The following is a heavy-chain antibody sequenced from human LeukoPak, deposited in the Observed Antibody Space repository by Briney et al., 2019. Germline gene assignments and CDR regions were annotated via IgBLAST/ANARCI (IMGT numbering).Heavy chain of an antibody. J-gene: IGHJ1*01. Sequence: SETLSLTCTVSGGSVSSSSHYWNWIRQPPGKGLEWIGSIYYSGSTNYNPSLQSRVTISVDTSKNQFSLRLSSVTAADTAMYYCARRDCSGGSCYFQPWGQGTLVTVSS. CDR3: ARRDCSGGSCYFQP. CDR1: GGSVSSSSHY. CDR2: IYYSGST. D-gene: IGHD2-15*01. V-gene: IGHV4-39*01.